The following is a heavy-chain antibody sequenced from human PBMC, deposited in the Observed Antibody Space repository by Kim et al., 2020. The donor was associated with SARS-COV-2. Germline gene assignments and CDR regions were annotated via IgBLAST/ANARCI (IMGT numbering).Heavy chain of an antibody. CDR3: ARRGMDV. CDR2: PSGGST. J-gene: IGHJ6*02. V-gene: IGHV1-46*01. Sequence: PSGGSTSYAQKFQGRVTMTRGTSTSTVYMELSSLRSEDTAVYYCARRGMDVWGQGTTVTVSS.